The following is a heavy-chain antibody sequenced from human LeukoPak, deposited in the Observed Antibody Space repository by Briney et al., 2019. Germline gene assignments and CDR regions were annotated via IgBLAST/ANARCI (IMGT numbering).Heavy chain of an antibody. D-gene: IGHD6-13*01. J-gene: IGHJ6*02. CDR2: ISSSSSTI. CDR3: ARDSVYSSSRYLVGYYYGMDV. V-gene: IGHV3-48*02. CDR1: GFIFSSYS. Sequence: GGSLRLSCAASGFIFSSYSMNWVRQAPGKGLEWVSYISSSSSTIYYADSVKGRFTISRDNAKNSLYLQMNSLRDEDTAVYYCARDSVYSSSRYLVGYYYGMDVWGQGTTVTVSS.